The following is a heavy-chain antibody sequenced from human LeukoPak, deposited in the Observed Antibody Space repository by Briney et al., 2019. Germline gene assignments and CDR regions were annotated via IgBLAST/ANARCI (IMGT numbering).Heavy chain of an antibody. CDR3: ARVDYGSGSLDY. J-gene: IGHJ4*02. V-gene: IGHV4-39*07. D-gene: IGHD3-10*01. CDR1: GGSINNTLFY. CDR2: VYYDGIN. Sequence: SETLSLTCTVSGGSINNTLFYWGWIRQPPGKGLEWIGTVYYDGINYSSPSLKSRVATSVDTSKNQFSLRLSSVTAADTAVYYCARVDYGSGSLDYWGQGTLVTVSS.